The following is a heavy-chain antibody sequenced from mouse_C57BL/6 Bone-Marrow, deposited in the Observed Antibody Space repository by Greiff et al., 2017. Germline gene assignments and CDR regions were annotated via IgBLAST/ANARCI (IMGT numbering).Heavy chain of an antibody. Sequence: QVQLQQSGAELVRPGASVKVSFKASGYAFPNFLIEWVKQRPGQGLEWIGVINPGSGGTNYNEKFKGKATLTADKSSSTAYMQLSSLTSEDSAVYFCARELGWFAYWGQGTLVTVSA. CDR1: GYAFPNFL. CDR3: ARELGWFAY. D-gene: IGHD4-1*01. CDR2: INPGSGGT. V-gene: IGHV1-54*01. J-gene: IGHJ3*01.